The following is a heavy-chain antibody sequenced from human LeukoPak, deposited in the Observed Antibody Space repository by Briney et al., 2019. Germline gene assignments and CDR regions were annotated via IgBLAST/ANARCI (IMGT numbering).Heavy chain of an antibody. Sequence: PGGSLRLSCAASGFTFNSYIMHWVRQAPGKGLEWVAVISYDGSKKYYADSLKGRFTISRDNSRNTLYLQMSSLRTEDTALYYCASGGFASDYWGQGTLVTVSS. D-gene: IGHD2-15*01. J-gene: IGHJ4*02. CDR2: ISYDGSKK. CDR3: ASGGFASDY. CDR1: GFTFNSYI. V-gene: IGHV3-30*04.